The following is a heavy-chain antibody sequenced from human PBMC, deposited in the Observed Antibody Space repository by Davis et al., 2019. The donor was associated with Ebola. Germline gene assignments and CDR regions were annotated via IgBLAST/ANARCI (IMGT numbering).Heavy chain of an antibody. V-gene: IGHV3-33*08. CDR2: IWYDGSNK. Sequence: GESLKISCAASGFTFSSYGMHWVRQAPGKGLEWVAVIWYDGSNKYYADSVKGRFPISRDNSKNTLYLQMNSLRAEDTAVYYCARDTSLEWLFYGMDVWGQGTTVTVSS. CDR1: GFTFSSYG. J-gene: IGHJ6*02. CDR3: ARDTSLEWLFYGMDV. D-gene: IGHD3-3*01.